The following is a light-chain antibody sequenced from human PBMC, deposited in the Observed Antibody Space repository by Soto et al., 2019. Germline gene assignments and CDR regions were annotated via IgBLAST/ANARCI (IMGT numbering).Light chain of an antibody. Sequence: IQMSKPLCTLAASVGYELTSRCRASQSISSWLAWYQQKPGKAPKLLIYDASSLESGVPSRFSGSGSGTEFTLTIRRLQPDDFAPYYCQQYHTWWTFGQGTKV. V-gene: IGKV1-5*01. CDR1: QSISSW. CDR2: DAS. J-gene: IGKJ1*01. CDR3: QQYHTWWT.